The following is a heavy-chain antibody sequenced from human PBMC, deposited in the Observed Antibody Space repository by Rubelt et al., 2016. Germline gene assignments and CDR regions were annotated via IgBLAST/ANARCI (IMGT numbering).Heavy chain of an antibody. D-gene: IGHD3-3*01. J-gene: IGHJ3*02. V-gene: IGHV1-46*01. CDR2: INPSGGST. Sequence: GASVKVSCKASGYTFTSYYMHWVRQAPGQGLEWMGIINPSGGSTSYAQKFQGRVTMTRDTSTSTVYMELSSLRSDDTAVYYCARGGTIFGVVIMDAFDIWGQGTMVTVSS. CDR1: GYTFTSYY. CDR3: ARGGTIFGVVIMDAFDI.